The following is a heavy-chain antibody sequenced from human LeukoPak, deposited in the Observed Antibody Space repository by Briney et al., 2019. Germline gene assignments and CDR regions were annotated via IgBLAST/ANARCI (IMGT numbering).Heavy chain of an antibody. V-gene: IGHV1-2*02. J-gene: IGHJ5*02. Sequence: ASVNVSCKASGYTFTVYYMHWVRQAPGQGLEWMGWINPNSGGTNYAQKFQGRVTMTRDTSISTAYMELSRLRSDDTAVYYCAGSITMVRGVIPTFDPWGQGTLVTVSS. CDR3: AGSITMVRGVIPTFDP. CDR2: INPNSGGT. D-gene: IGHD3-10*01. CDR1: GYTFTVYY.